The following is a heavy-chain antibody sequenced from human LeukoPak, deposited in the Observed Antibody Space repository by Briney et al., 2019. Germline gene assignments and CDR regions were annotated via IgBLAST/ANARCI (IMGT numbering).Heavy chain of an antibody. Sequence: PSESLSLTRTVSRGSLSIFYWSWIRPPAGKGQESSWRIYARVTTNYNPPPQSRVTTSEDKSKNQFSLKLPSVTAADTAVYYCARDSPYYYCYYMDVWGKGTTVTVSS. CDR2: IYARVTT. J-gene: IGHJ6*03. CDR1: RGSLSIFY. V-gene: IGHV4-4*07. CDR3: ARDSPYYYCYYMDV.